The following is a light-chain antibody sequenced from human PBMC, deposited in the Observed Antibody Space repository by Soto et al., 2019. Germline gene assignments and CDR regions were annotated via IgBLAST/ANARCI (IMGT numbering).Light chain of an antibody. CDR2: SNN. J-gene: IGLJ2*01. Sequence: QSVLIQPPSVSGAPGQRVTIPCSGSTSNIGSHSVNWYKQLPGTAPKVVILSNNERPSGVPDRISGSKSGASVSLAISGLQVEDEADYYCSAWDDSLNGHLVFGGGTKVTVL. CDR1: TSNIGSHS. V-gene: IGLV1-44*01. CDR3: SAWDDSLNGHLV.